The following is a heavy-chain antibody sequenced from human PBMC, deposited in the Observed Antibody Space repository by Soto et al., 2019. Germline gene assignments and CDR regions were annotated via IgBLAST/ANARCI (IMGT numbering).Heavy chain of an antibody. CDR2: ISGSGGST. Sequence: GGSLRLSCAASGFTFSSYAMSWVRQAPGKGLEWVSAISGSGGSTYYADSVKGRFTISRDNSKNTLYLQMNSLRAEDAAVYYCAKLPGMITFGGHYMDVWGKGTTVTVS. V-gene: IGHV3-23*01. CDR3: AKLPGMITFGGHYMDV. D-gene: IGHD3-16*01. J-gene: IGHJ6*03. CDR1: GFTFSSYA.